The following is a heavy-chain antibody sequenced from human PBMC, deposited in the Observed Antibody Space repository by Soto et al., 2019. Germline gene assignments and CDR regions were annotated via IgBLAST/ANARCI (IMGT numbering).Heavy chain of an antibody. V-gene: IGHV6-1*01. D-gene: IGHD2-2*01. J-gene: IGHJ6*02. Sequence: SQTLSLTCAISGDSVSSNSAAWNWIRQSPSRGLEWLGRTYYRSKWYNDYAVSVKSRITINPDTSKNQFSLQLNSVTPEDTAVYYCARDQDGQLLSYYYYGMDVWGQGATVTVSS. CDR1: GDSVSSNSAA. CDR2: TYYRSKWYN. CDR3: ARDQDGQLLSYYYYGMDV.